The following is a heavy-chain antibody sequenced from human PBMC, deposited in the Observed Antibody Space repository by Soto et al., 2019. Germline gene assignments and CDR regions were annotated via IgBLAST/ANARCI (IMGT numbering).Heavy chain of an antibody. D-gene: IGHD6-19*01. CDR3: ARDERIAVAGTDN. V-gene: IGHV3-23*01. Sequence: EVQLLESGGGLVQPGGSLRLSCAASGFTFSNYAMTWVRQAAGKGLEWVSSISGPAGSTDYADSVKGRFTISRDNSKNTLYLQMNSLRAEDTALYYCARDERIAVAGTDNWGQGTLVTVTS. J-gene: IGHJ4*02. CDR1: GFTFSNYA. CDR2: ISGPAGST.